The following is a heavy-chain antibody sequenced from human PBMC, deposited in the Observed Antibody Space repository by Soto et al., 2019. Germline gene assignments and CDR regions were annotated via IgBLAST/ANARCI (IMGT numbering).Heavy chain of an antibody. J-gene: IGHJ5*02. CDR1: GYRFSNYW. CDR3: ARRLGYCSSTSCSIRFDP. Sequence: PGESMPVSSQVSGYRFSNYWISRVGQMPGKGLEWMGRIDPSDSYTNYSPSFQGHVTISADKSISTAYLQWSSLKASDTAMYYCARRLGYCSSTSCSIRFDPWGQGTLVTVSS. CDR2: IDPSDSYT. V-gene: IGHV5-10-1*01. D-gene: IGHD2-2*01.